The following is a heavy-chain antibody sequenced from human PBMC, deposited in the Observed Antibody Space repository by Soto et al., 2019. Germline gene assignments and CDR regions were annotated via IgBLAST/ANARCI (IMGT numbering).Heavy chain of an antibody. CDR2: IYYSGST. D-gene: IGHD1-7*01. Sequence: QVQLQESGPGLVKPSETLSLTCTVSGGSVSSGSYYWSWIRQPPGKGLEWIGYIYYSGSTNYNPSLKSRVTISVDTSKNQFSLKLSSVTAADTAVYYCARGNRNYVGVDYWGQGTLVTVSS. CDR3: ARGNRNYVGVDY. J-gene: IGHJ4*02. V-gene: IGHV4-61*01. CDR1: GGSVSSGSYY.